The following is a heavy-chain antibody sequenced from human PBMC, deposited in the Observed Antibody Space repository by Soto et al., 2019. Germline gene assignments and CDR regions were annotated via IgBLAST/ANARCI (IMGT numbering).Heavy chain of an antibody. Sequence: PGGSLGLSCAASGFTCSSYGMHWVRQAPGKGLEWVAVISYDGGNKYYADSVKGRFTISRDNPKNTLYLQMNSLRPEDTAVYYCAKVLGYCTSSSCSREAFYYSGMDIWCQGTTLSVS. CDR3: AKVLGYCTSSSCSREAFYYSGMDI. V-gene: IGHV3-30*18. CDR2: ISYDGGNK. J-gene: IGHJ6*02. CDR1: GFTCSSYG. D-gene: IGHD2-2*01.